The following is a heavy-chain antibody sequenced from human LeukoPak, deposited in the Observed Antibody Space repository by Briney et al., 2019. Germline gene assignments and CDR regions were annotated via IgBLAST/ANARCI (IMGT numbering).Heavy chain of an antibody. J-gene: IGHJ4*02. CDR3: ARGYYYDSSGRYPPGY. V-gene: IGHV3-48*03. Sequence: GGSLRLSCAASGFTFSSYEMNWVRQAPGKGLEWVSYISSSGSTIYYADSVKGRFTISRDNAKNSLYLQMNSLRAEDTAVYYRARGYYYDSSGRYPPGYWGQGTLVTVSS. CDR1: GFTFSSYE. CDR2: ISSSGSTI. D-gene: IGHD3-22*01.